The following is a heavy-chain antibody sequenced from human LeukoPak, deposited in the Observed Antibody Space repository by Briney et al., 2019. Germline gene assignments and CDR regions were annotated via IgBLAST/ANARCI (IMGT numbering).Heavy chain of an antibody. V-gene: IGHV3-23*01. CDR3: AKEGDSTGYYDYFDY. CDR1: GFTFSTYA. Sequence: PGGSLRLSCAASGFTFSTYATSWVRQAPGKGLEWVSPISGSGGNTYYADSVKGRFTISRDNSKNTLYLQMNSLRAEDTAVYYCAKEGDSTGYYDYFDYWGQGTLVTVSS. CDR2: ISGSGGNT. D-gene: IGHD3-22*01. J-gene: IGHJ4*02.